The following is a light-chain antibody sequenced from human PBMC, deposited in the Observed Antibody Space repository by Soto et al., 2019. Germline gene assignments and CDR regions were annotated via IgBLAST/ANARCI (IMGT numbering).Light chain of an antibody. V-gene: IGLV1-51*01. Sequence: QSVLTQSPSVSAAPGQKVTISCSGSSSNIGNNYVSWYQQLPGTAPKLLIYDNNKRPSGIPDRFSGSKSGTSGTLDITGLQIGDEADYYCATWDGSLPGEVFGGGTKVTVL. CDR3: ATWDGSLPGEV. J-gene: IGLJ2*01. CDR2: DNN. CDR1: SSNIGNNY.